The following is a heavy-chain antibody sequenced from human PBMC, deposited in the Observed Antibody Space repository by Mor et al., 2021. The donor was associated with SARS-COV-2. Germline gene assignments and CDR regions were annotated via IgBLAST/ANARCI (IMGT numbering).Heavy chain of an antibody. J-gene: IGHJ5*02. V-gene: IGHV4-31*02. Sequence: KGLEWIGYISSSGNTYYNPSLRSRVTIPIDKSRNQFSLRLRSVTAADTAVYYCARVLEEDESCSSSSCYAFDPW. CDR3: ARVLEEDESCSSSSCYAFDP. D-gene: IGHD2-2*01. CDR2: ISSSGNT.